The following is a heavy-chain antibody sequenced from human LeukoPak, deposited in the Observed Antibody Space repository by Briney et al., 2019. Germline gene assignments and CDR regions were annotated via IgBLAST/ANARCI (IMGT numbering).Heavy chain of an antibody. D-gene: IGHD6-13*01. V-gene: IGHV5-51*01. CDR3: ARHGSRSWPVVY. Sequence: ESLKISCQGSGYRFPSYWIAWVRQMPGKGLEWMGMIYPGDSDTRYSPSFQGQVTISADKSISTTYFQWSSLKASDTAMYYCARHGSRSWPVVYWGQGTLVGVSS. CDR2: IYPGDSDT. CDR1: GYRFPSYW. J-gene: IGHJ4*02.